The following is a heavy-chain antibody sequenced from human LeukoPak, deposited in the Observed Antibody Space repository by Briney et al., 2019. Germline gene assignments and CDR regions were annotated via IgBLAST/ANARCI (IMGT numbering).Heavy chain of an antibody. CDR2: MNPNNGNT. Sequence: GASVKVSCKASGHTFSNYDINWVRRATGQGLEWMGWMNPNNGNTGYAQEFQGRVTMTRHTSTYTAYMELSSLRSEDTAIYYCAKGHRSGWFGEDWGQGTLVTVSS. D-gene: IGHD3-10*01. CDR1: GHTFSNYD. CDR3: AKGHRSGWFGED. V-gene: IGHV1-8*01. J-gene: IGHJ4*02.